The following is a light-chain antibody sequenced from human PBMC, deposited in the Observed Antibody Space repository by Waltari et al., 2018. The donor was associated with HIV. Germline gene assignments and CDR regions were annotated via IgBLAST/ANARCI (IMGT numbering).Light chain of an antibody. CDR2: PDK. Sequence: SYELTQPPSVSVSPGQTASISCSGDNLGHQFVCWFQQKPGQSPILGIFPDKKRPSGIPERFPGPNPGNPATFTLIGTPAKDEADYFWQAWDRGTPVFGGGNKLTV. CDR3: QAWDRGTPV. CDR1: NLGHQF. V-gene: IGLV3-1*01. J-gene: IGLJ2*01.